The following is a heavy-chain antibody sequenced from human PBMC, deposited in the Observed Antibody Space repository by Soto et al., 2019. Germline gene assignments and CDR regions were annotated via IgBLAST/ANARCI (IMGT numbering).Heavy chain of an antibody. J-gene: IGHJ4*02. CDR3: ARGGGYGFRFDY. V-gene: IGHV4-31*03. Sequence: PSETLSLTCTVSGGSISSGGYYWSWIRQHPGKGLEWIGYIYYSGSTYYNPSLKSRVTISVDTSKNQFSLKLSSVTAADTAVYYCARGGGYGFRFDYWGQGTLVTVSS. CDR2: IYYSGST. CDR1: GGSISSGGYY. D-gene: IGHD5-12*01.